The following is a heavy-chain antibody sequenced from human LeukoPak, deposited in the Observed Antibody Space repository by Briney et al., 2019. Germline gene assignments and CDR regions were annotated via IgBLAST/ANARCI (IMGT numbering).Heavy chain of an antibody. CDR1: GGSISSYY. CDR2: IYYSGST. CDR3: ARQGGWLSPIGY. V-gene: IGHV4-59*08. D-gene: IGHD6-19*01. J-gene: IGHJ4*02. Sequence: SETLSLTCTVSGGSISSYYWSWIRQPPGKGLEWSGYIYYSGSTNYNPSLTRRVTISVDTSKNQFSLKLSSVTAADTAMYFCARQGGWLSPIGYWGQGTLVTVSS.